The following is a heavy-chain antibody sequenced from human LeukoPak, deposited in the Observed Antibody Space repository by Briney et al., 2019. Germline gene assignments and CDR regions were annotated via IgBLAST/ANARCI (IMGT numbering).Heavy chain of an antibody. V-gene: IGHV4-31*03. CDR3: ARSYGSGSYSWFDP. Sequence: SETLSLTCTVSGGSISSGGYYWSWIRQHPGQGLEWIGNIYYSGSTYYNPSLKSRVTISVDTSKNHFSLKLRSVTAADTAVYYCARSYGSGSYSWFDPWGQGTLVTVSS. CDR1: GGSISSGGYY. J-gene: IGHJ5*02. D-gene: IGHD3-10*01. CDR2: IYYSGST.